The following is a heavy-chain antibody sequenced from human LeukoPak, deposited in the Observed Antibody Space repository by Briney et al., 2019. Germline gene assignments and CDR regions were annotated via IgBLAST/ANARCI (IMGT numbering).Heavy chain of an antibody. CDR3: ATDPYGGNSRDY. V-gene: IGHV1-24*01. CDR1: GYTLTESS. D-gene: IGHD4-23*01. CDR2: FDPEDGET. Sequence: GASVKVSCKVSGYTLTESSMHWVRQAPGKGLEWMGGFDPEDGETIYAQKFQGRVTMTEDTSTDTAYMELSSLRSEDTAVYYCATDPYGGNSRDYWGQGTLVTVSS. J-gene: IGHJ4*02.